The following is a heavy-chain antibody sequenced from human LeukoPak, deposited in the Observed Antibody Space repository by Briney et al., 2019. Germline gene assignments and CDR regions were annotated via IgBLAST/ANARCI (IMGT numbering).Heavy chain of an antibody. D-gene: IGHD5-12*01. CDR3: ARFSGGYDLYYYGMDV. CDR2: IIPIFGTA. V-gene: IGHV1-69*13. Sequence: SVKVSCKASGGTFSSYAISWVRQAPGQGLERMGGIIPIFGTANYAQKFQGRVTITADESTSTAYMELSSLRSEDTAVYYCARFSGGYDLYYYGMDVWGQGTTVTVSS. CDR1: GGTFSSYA. J-gene: IGHJ6*02.